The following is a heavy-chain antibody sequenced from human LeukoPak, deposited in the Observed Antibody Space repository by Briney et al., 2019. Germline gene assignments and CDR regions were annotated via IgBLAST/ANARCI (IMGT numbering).Heavy chain of an antibody. CDR1: GFTFSSYW. CDR3: TTQLACSSTSCHFDY. V-gene: IGHV3-74*01. J-gene: IGHJ4*02. CDR2: INSDGSST. Sequence: GGSLRLSCAASGFTFSSYWMHWVRQAPGKGLVWVSRINSDGSSTSYADSVKGRFTISRDNAKNTLYLQMNSLKTEDTAVYYCTTQLACSSTSCHFDYWGQGTLVTVSS. D-gene: IGHD2-2*01.